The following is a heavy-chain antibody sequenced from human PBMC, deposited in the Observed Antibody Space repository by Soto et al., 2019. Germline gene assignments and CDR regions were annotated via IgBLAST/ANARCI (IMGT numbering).Heavy chain of an antibody. D-gene: IGHD2-15*01. CDR3: ARDRGRSCIGGSCPFDY. V-gene: IGHV1-18*01. Sequence: QVQLVQSGTEVKKPGASVRVSCKASGYSFTIYGITWVRQAPGQGLEWMGWISTYDGNTNYAQNLQGRVTMTTDTSTSTAYMELRSLRSDDTAVYYCARDRGRSCIGGSCPFDYWGQGTLVTVS. CDR1: GYSFTIYG. J-gene: IGHJ4*02. CDR2: ISTYDGNT.